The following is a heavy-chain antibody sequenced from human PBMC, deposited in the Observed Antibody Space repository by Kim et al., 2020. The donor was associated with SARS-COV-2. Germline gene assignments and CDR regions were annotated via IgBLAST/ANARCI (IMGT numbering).Heavy chain of an antibody. D-gene: IGHD4-4*01. J-gene: IGHJ4*02. CDR1: GYTFTSYA. CDR2: INAGNGNT. CDR3: ARGRSGMTTVTPAYFDY. Sequence: ASVKVSCKASGYTFTSYAMHWVRQAPGQRLEWMGWINAGNGNTKYSQKFQGRVTITRDTSASTAYMELSSLRSEDTAVYYCARGRSGMTTVTPAYFDYWGQGTLVTVSS. V-gene: IGHV1-3*01.